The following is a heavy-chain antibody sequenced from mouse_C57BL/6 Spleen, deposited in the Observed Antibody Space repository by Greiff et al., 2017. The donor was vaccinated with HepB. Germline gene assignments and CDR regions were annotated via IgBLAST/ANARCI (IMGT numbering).Heavy chain of an antibody. CDR3: AVWCCSSFDY. V-gene: IGHV1-53*01. CDR2: INPRNGGT. J-gene: IGHJ2*02. D-gene: IGHD1-1*02. Sequence: QVQLQQSGTELVRPGASVKLSCKASGYTFTSYWMHWVKQRPGQGLEWIGKINPRNGGTKYDEKFKGKATLTVDKSSSTAYLQLSSLTSEDSAFYDSAVWCCSSFDYWGQGTSLTVSS. CDR1: GYTFTSYW.